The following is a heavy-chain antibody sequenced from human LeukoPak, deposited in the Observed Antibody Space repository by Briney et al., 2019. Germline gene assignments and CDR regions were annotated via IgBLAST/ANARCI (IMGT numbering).Heavy chain of an antibody. Sequence: SVKVSCKASGGTFSSYAISWVRQAPGQGLEWMGGIIPIFGTANYAQKFQGRVTITTDESTSTAYMELSSLRSEDTAVYYCATPGIVVVVAAPLDYWGQGTLVTVSS. D-gene: IGHD2-15*01. CDR3: ATPGIVVVVAAPLDY. CDR1: GGTFSSYA. J-gene: IGHJ4*02. V-gene: IGHV1-69*05. CDR2: IIPIFGTA.